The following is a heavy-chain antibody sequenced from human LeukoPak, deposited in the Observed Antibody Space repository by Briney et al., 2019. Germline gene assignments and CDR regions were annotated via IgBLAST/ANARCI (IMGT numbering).Heavy chain of an antibody. D-gene: IGHD3/OR15-3a*01. CDR3: ARAARTGRLGYYFDY. CDR2: ISSSSSYI. Sequence: GGSLRLSCAASGFTFSSYSMNWVRQAPGKGLEWVSSISSSSSYINYADSVKGRFTISRDNAKNSLYLQMNSLRAEDTAVYYCARAARTGRLGYYFDYWGQGTLVTVSS. CDR1: GFTFSSYS. V-gene: IGHV3-21*01. J-gene: IGHJ4*02.